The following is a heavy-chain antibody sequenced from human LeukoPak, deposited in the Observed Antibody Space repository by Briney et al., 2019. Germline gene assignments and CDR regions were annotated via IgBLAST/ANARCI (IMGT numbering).Heavy chain of an antibody. J-gene: IGHJ4*02. CDR3: ASQGVVVVAEAFDY. D-gene: IGHD2-15*01. CDR1: GGSISSSSYY. Sequence: PSETLSLTCTVSGGSISSSSYYWGWIRQPPGKGLEWIGSIYYSGSTYYNPSLKSRVTISVDTSKNQFSLKLSSVTAADTAVYYCASQGVVVVAEAFDYWGQGTLVTVSS. CDR2: IYYSGST. V-gene: IGHV4-39*07.